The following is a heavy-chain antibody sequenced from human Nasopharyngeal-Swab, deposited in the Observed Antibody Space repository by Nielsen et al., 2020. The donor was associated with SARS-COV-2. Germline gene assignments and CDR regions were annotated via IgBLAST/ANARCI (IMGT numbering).Heavy chain of an antibody. CDR2: ISANNGNT. J-gene: IGHJ6*02. CDR3: ARGSLWFGDLVGYYGMDV. Sequence: ARQAPGQGREWMGWISANNGNTNNAQKLQGRVTMTTDTSTSTAYMELSSLRSDDTAVYYCARGSLWFGDLVGYYGMDVWGQGTTVTVSS. V-gene: IGHV1-18*01. D-gene: IGHD3-10*01.